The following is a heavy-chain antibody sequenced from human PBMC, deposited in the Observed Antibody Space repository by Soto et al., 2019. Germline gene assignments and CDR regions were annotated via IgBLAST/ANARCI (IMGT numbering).Heavy chain of an antibody. Sequence: ASVKVSCKASGYTFTGYYMHWVRQAPGQGLEWMGWINPNSGGTNYAQKFQGWVTMTRDTSISTAYMELSRLRSDDTAVYYCARGRGGSGNGSHFDYWGQGTLVTVSS. J-gene: IGHJ4*02. D-gene: IGHD3-10*01. V-gene: IGHV1-2*04. CDR3: ARGRGGSGNGSHFDY. CDR1: GYTFTGYY. CDR2: INPNSGGT.